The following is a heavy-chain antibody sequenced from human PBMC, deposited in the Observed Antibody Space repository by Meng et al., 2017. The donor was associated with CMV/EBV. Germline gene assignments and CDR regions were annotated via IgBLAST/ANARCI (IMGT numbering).Heavy chain of an antibody. CDR1: GYTFTGYY. D-gene: IGHD3-3*01. J-gene: IGHJ5*02. Sequence: SVKVSCKASGYTFTGYYMHWVRQAPGQGLEWMGWINPNSGGTNYAQKFQGRVTMTRDTSISTAYMELSRLRSDDTAVYYCARGITIFGVVLTLNWFDPWGQGTLVTVSS. V-gene: IGHV1-2*02. CDR3: ARGITIFGVVLTLNWFDP. CDR2: INPNSGGT.